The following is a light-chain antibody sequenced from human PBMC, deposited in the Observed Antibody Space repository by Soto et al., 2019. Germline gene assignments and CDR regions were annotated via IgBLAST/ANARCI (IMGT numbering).Light chain of an antibody. J-gene: IGKJ3*01. CDR3: QQYGS. CDR1: QSVSSSY. V-gene: IGKV3-20*01. Sequence: EIVLTQSPGTLSLSPGERATLSCRASQSVSSSYLAWYQQKPGQAPRLLIYGASSRATGIPDRFSGSGSGTDFTITISRLEPEDFEVYYCQQYGSFGPGTKVDIK. CDR2: GAS.